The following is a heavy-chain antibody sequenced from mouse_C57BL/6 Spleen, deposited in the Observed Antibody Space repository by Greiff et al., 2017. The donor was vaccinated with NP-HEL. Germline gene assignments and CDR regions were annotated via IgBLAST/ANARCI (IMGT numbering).Heavy chain of an antibody. CDR3: ARSYENYAMDY. CDR2: IYPGSGST. J-gene: IGHJ4*01. D-gene: IGHD2-3*01. V-gene: IGHV1-55*01. CDR1: GYTFTGYW. Sequence: QVQLQQPGAELVKPGASVKMSCKASGYTFTGYWITWVKQRPGQGLEWIGDIYPGSGSTNYNEKFKSKATLTVDTSSSTAYMQLSSLTSEDSAVYYCARSYENYAMDYWGQGTSVTVSS.